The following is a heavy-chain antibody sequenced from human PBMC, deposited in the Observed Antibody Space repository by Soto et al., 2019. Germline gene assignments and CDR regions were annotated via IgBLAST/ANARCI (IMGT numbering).Heavy chain of an antibody. D-gene: IGHD5-18*01. CDR2: IYPGDSDT. CDR3: SGNTGYSYGANWCDP. CDR1: GYSFTSYW. J-gene: IGHJ5*02. V-gene: IGHV5-51*01. Sequence: EPLKISCKGSGYSFTSYWIGWVRQMPGKGLEWMGLIYPGDSDTSYSPSFQGQVTISADKSISTVNLKWSSLKASDTAMYFCSGNTGYSYGANWCDPWGQGTLVTVS.